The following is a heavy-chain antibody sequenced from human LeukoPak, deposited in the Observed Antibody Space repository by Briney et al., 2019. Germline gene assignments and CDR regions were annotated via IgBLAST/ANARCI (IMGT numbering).Heavy chain of an antibody. V-gene: IGHV4-59*01. CDR3: ARGVSPDYDFWSGYYDYYYYYGMDV. D-gene: IGHD3-3*01. CDR2: IYYSGST. J-gene: IGHJ6*02. CDR1: GGSFSSYY. Sequence: SETLSLTCAVYGGSFSSYYWSWIRQPPGKGLEWIGYIYYSGSTNYNPSLKSRVTISVDTSKNQFSLKLSSVTAADTAVYYCARGVSPDYDFWSGYYDYYYYYGMDVWGQGTTVTVSS.